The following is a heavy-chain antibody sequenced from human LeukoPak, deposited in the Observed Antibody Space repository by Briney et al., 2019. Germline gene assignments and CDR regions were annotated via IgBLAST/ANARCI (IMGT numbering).Heavy chain of an antibody. D-gene: IGHD5-12*01. CDR1: GFTVSSNY. V-gene: IGHV3-53*01. Sequence: PGGSLRLTCAASGFTVSSNYMSWVRQAPGKGLEWVSVIYSGGSTYYADSVKGRFTISRDNSKNTLYLQMNSLRAEDTAVYYCAKDRRYSGYDYPSDVFDYWGQGTLVTVSS. J-gene: IGHJ4*02. CDR2: IYSGGST. CDR3: AKDRRYSGYDYPSDVFDY.